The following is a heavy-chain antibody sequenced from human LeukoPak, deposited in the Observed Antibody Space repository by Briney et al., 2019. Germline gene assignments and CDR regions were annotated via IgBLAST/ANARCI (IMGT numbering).Heavy chain of an antibody. CDR3: AREIRWSGSYFSRRPDYAFDI. Sequence: TGGSLRLSCAASGFTFSSYSMNWVRQAPGKGLEWVSSISSSSSYIYYADSVKGRFTISRDNAKNSLYLQMNSLRAEDTAVYYCAREIRWSGSYFSRRPDYAFDIWGQGTMVTVSS. CDR2: ISSSSSYI. J-gene: IGHJ3*02. V-gene: IGHV3-21*01. D-gene: IGHD1-26*01. CDR1: GFTFSSYS.